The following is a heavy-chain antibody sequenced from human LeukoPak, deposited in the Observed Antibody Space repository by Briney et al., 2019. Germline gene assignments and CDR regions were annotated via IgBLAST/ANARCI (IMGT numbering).Heavy chain of an antibody. Sequence: PGGSLRLSCAASGFTFSSYSMNWVRQAPGKGLEWVSSISSSSSYIYYADSVKGRFTISRDNTKNSLYLQMNSLRAEDTAVYYCASLDHPYSRSPLDYWGQGTLVTVSS. CDR2: ISSSSSYI. CDR1: GFTFSSYS. V-gene: IGHV3-21*01. D-gene: IGHD6-6*01. J-gene: IGHJ4*02. CDR3: ASLDHPYSRSPLDY.